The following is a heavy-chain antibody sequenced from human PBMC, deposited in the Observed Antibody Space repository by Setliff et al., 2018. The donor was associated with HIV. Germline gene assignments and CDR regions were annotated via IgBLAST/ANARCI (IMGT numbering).Heavy chain of an antibody. CDR1: GYTFTTYY. D-gene: IGHD6-13*01. V-gene: IGHV1-46*01. J-gene: IGHJ4*02. CDR3: ARGQHSSTWGALFDY. Sequence: ASVKVSCKASGYTFTTYYIHWVRQAPGQGLEWLGVINPSGGSTSYAQKFQGRVTMTRGTSTGTVYMELRSLRSEDTAVYYCARGQHSSTWGALFDYWGQGTLVTVSS. CDR2: INPSGGST.